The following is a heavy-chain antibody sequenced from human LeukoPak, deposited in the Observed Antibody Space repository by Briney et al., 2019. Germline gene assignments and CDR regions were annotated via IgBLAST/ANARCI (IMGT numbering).Heavy chain of an antibody. CDR1: GGSISSRNYY. J-gene: IGHJ4*02. D-gene: IGHD6-13*01. V-gene: IGHV4-61*09. CDR3: AREEEVAAAGGDY. Sequence: PSETLSLTCTVSGGSISSRNYYWSWIRQPAGEGLDWIGHVHTSGSTKYSPSLKSRVTISVDTSKNHFSLKLSSVTAADTAMYYCAREEEVAAAGGDYWGQGTLVTVSS. CDR2: VHTSGST.